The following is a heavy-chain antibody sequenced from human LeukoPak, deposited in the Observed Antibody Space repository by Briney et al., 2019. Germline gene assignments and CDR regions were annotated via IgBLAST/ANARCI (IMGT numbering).Heavy chain of an antibody. Sequence: ASVTVSFTSSVYTFTSCDINWVRQAPGQGLEWMGWMNPNSGSTGYGQSFQGRITMTRDISIGTAYMELSNLTSEDTAIYYCTRGSSGRRDNWGQGTLVTVSA. D-gene: IGHD6-19*01. V-gene: IGHV1-8*01. CDR2: MNPNSGST. CDR3: TRGSSGRRDN. J-gene: IGHJ4*02. CDR1: VYTFTSCD.